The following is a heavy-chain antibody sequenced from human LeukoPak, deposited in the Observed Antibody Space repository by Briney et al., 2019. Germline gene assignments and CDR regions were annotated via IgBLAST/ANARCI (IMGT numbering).Heavy chain of an antibody. CDR2: ISSSGSII. V-gene: IGHV3-11*01. Sequence: GGSLRLSCAASGFTFSDYYMSWIRQPPGKGLEWVSYISSSGSIIYYADPVKGRFTISRDNAKNSLYLQMNSLRAEDTAVYYCAREGFVATIPYFDYWGQGTLVTVSS. J-gene: IGHJ4*02. D-gene: IGHD5-12*01. CDR3: AREGFVATIPYFDY. CDR1: GFTFSDYY.